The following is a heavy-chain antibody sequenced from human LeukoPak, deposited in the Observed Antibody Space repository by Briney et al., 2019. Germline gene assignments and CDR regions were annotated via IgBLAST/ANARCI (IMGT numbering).Heavy chain of an antibody. CDR3: ARRGMITFGAVISRRRWFDP. J-gene: IGHJ5*02. CDR1: GFTFSSYE. V-gene: IGHV3-48*03. Sequence: GGTLRLSCAASGFTFSSYEMNWVRQAPGKGLEWVSYISSSGSTIYYADSVKGRVTISRDNAKNSLYLQMNSLRAEDTAVYYCARRGMITFGAVISRRRWFDPWGQGTLVTVSS. CDR2: ISSSGSTI. D-gene: IGHD3-16*02.